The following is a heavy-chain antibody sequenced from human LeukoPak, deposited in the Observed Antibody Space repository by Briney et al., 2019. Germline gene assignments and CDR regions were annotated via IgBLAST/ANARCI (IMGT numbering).Heavy chain of an antibody. Sequence: SETLSLTCTVSGGSISSYYWSWIRQPPGKGLEWIGYIYYSGSTNYNPSLKSRVTISVDTSKDQFSLKLSSVTAADTAVYYCARDRSNELDYWGQGTLVTVSS. V-gene: IGHV4-59*01. CDR1: GGSISSYY. CDR2: IYYSGST. D-gene: IGHD4-11*01. J-gene: IGHJ4*02. CDR3: ARDRSNELDY.